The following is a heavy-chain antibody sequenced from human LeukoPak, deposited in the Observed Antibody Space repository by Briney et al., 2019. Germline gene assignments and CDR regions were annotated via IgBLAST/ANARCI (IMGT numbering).Heavy chain of an antibody. V-gene: IGHV4-59*01. CDR2: IYSNENT. Sequence: SETLSLTCTVSGGSITNYYWSWIRQPPGKGLEWIGYIYSNENTNYNPSLRSRVTISADTSKSQFSLKLNSVTAADTAVYYCARRGFFDNWGQGALVTVSS. CDR3: ARRGFFDN. J-gene: IGHJ4*02. D-gene: IGHD3-10*01. CDR1: GGSITNYY.